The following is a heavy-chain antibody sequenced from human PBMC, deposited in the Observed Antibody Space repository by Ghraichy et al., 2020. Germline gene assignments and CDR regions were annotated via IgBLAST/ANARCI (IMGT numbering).Heavy chain of an antibody. CDR2: ISSSGYTV. CDR3: AIEAVAGNYFDY. D-gene: IGHD6-19*01. V-gene: IGHV3-11*01. J-gene: IGHJ4*02. CDR1: GFTFSDYY. Sequence: GGSLRLSCAASGFTFSDYYMSWIRQAPGKGLEWVSYISSSGYTVYYADSVKGRFTISRDNAKNSLYLQMNSLRAEDTAAYYCAIEAVAGNYFDYWGQGTLVTVSS.